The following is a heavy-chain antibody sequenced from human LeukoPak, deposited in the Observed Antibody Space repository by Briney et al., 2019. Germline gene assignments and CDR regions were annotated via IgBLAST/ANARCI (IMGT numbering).Heavy chain of an antibody. V-gene: IGHV4-4*07. CDR2: IYTSGST. CDR3: ARDRGTGREQQLVPGYYYGMDV. J-gene: IGHJ6*02. Sequence: PSETLSLTCTVSGGSISSYYWSWIRQPAGKGLEWIGRIYTSGSTNYNPSLKSRVTMSVDTSKNQFSLKLSSVTAADTAVYYCARDRGTGREQQLVPGYYYGMDVWGQGTTVTVSS. D-gene: IGHD6-13*01. CDR1: GGSISSYY.